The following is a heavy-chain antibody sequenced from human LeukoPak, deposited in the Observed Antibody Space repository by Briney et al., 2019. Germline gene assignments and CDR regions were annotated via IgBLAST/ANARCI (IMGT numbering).Heavy chain of an antibody. CDR1: GGSVSTISFY. CDR2: IYYTGST. D-gene: IGHD3-16*01. V-gene: IGHV4-39*01. J-gene: IGHJ2*01. Sequence: PSETLSLTCTVSGGSVSTISFYWGWIRQSPGKGLEWIGSIYYTGSTSYNPSLKSRVTISLDTSKNQFSLKLSSVTAADTAVYFCAAPLTRPNWCFDLWGRGTLVTVSS. CDR3: AAPLTRPNWCFDL.